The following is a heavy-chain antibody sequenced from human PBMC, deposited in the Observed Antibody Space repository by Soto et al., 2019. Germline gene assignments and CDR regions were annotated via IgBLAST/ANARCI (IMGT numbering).Heavy chain of an antibody. D-gene: IGHD3-10*01. CDR2: ISSSCSTI. CDR3: ARNFGGSGNQ. J-gene: IGHJ4*02. Sequence: SLRLSCAASGFTFSSYEINWVRQAPGKGLEWVSYISSSCSTIYYADSVKGRFTISRDNAKNSLYLQMNSLRAEDTAVYYCARNFGGSGNQWGQGTLVTVSS. V-gene: IGHV3-48*03. CDR1: GFTFSSYE.